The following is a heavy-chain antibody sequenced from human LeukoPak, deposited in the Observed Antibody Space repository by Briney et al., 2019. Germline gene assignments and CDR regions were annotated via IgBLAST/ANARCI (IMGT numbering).Heavy chain of an antibody. J-gene: IGHJ4*02. CDR3: ARVDIVATFFDY. CDR1: GFTFSSYG. D-gene: IGHD5-12*01. Sequence: GRSLRLSCAASGFTFSSYGMHWVRQAPGKGLEWVAVISYDGSNKYYADSVKGRFTISRDNSKNTLYLQMNSLRAEDTAVYYCARVDIVATFFDYWGQGTLVTVSS. V-gene: IGHV3-30*03. CDR2: ISYDGSNK.